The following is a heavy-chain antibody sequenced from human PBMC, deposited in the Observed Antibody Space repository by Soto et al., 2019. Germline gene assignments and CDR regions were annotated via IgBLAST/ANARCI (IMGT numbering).Heavy chain of an antibody. J-gene: IGHJ4*02. V-gene: IGHV3-23*01. D-gene: IGHD3-16*02. Sequence: EVQLLESGGGLVQPGGSLRLSCAASGFTFSSYAMSWVRQAPGKGLEWVSAISGSGGSTYYADYVKGRFTISRDNSKNTLYLQMNSLRAEDTAVYYCAKDLMITFGGVIVIPNYFDYWGQGTLVTVSS. CDR1: GFTFSSYA. CDR3: AKDLMITFGGVIVIPNYFDY. CDR2: ISGSGGST.